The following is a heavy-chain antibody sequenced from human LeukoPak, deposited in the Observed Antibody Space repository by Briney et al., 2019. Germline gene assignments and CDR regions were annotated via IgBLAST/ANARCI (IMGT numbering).Heavy chain of an antibody. Sequence: SENLSLTCTVSGGSISSSDYYWSWIRQPPGRGLEWLGNIYYTGSTSYNPSLKSRVTSSVDTFNNQYSLHLSSVTAADTAVYYCARENCTNGVCWAFDPWGQGTLVTVSS. J-gene: IGHJ5*02. CDR1: GGSISSSDYY. V-gene: IGHV4-39*07. CDR2: IYYTGST. CDR3: ARENCTNGVCWAFDP. D-gene: IGHD2-8*01.